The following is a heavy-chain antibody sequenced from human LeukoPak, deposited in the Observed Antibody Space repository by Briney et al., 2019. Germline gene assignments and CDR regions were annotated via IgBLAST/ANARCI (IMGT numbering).Heavy chain of an antibody. CDR2: ISGSGGST. CDR3: ARVYIYAHDY. Sequence: GGLRLPPSAPGFPLFSFALRWVPPAPGEGVGWVSAISGSGGSTYYADSVKGRFTISRDNAKNSVYLQVNSLRAEDTAVYYCARVYIYAHDYWGQGTLVTVSS. D-gene: IGHD5-18*01. CDR1: GFPLFSFA. J-gene: IGHJ4*02. V-gene: IGHV3-23*01.